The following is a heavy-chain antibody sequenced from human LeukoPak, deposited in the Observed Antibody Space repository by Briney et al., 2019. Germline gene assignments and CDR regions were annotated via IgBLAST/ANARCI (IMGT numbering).Heavy chain of an antibody. CDR1: GGSISSSSYY. CDR2: IHYSGST. J-gene: IGHJ6*03. D-gene: IGHD6-13*01. Sequence: PSETLSLTCTVSGGSISSSSYYWGWIRQPPGKGLEWIGSIHYSGSTNYNPSLKSRVTISVDTSKNQFSLKLSSVTAADTAVYYCARTTEAHSWRTRYYDYYMDVWGKGTTVTVSS. V-gene: IGHV4-39*07. CDR3: ARTTEAHSWRTRYYDYYMDV.